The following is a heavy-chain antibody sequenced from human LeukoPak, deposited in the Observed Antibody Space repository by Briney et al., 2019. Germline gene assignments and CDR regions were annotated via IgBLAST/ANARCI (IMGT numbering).Heavy chain of an antibody. V-gene: IGHV3-21*01. D-gene: IGHD1-1*01. CDR2: ISSTGSYI. CDR1: GFTFSSYC. CDR3: ARVVTVAWSERRPGYFYMDV. J-gene: IGHJ6*03. Sequence: GGSLRLSCAASGFTFSSYCMNWVRQAPGKGLEWVASISSTGSYIYYADSGKGRFTLSRDNAKKSLYLQMNSLRAEDTAVYYCARVVTVAWSERRPGYFYMDVWGKGTTVTVSS.